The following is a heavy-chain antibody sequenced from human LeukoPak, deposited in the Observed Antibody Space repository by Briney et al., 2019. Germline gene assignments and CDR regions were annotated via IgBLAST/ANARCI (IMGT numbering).Heavy chain of an antibody. V-gene: IGHV3-30*18. CDR3: AKPHGRFWSGYHTFDY. Sequence: PGGSLRLSCAASGFTFSNAWMSWVRQAPGKGLEWVAVISYDGSNKYYADSVKGRFTISRDNSKNTLYLQMNSLRAEDTAVYYCAKPHGRFWSGYHTFDYWGQGTLVTVSS. CDR1: GFTFSNAW. CDR2: ISYDGSNK. J-gene: IGHJ4*02. D-gene: IGHD3-3*01.